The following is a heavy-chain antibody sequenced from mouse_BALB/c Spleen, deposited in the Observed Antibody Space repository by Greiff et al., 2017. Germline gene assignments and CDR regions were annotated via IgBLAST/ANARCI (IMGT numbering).Heavy chain of an antibody. CDR2: IDPANGNT. CDR3: ARSIYYDYDVGCAY. J-gene: IGHJ3*01. Sequence: EVQLQQSGAELVKPGASVKLSCTASGFNIKDTYMHWVKQRPEQGLEWIGRIDPANGNTKYDPKFQGKATIPADTSSNTAYLQLSSLTSEDTAVYYCARSIYYDYDVGCAYWGQGTLVTVSA. CDR1: GFNIKDTY. D-gene: IGHD2-4*01. V-gene: IGHV14-3*02.